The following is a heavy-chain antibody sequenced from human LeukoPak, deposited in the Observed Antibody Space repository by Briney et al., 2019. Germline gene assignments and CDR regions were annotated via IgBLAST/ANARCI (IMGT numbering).Heavy chain of an antibody. V-gene: IGHV3-21*06. CDR3: ARVQDYLLYGPFDI. CDR1: GFSFSSYT. CDR2: ISSSRTK. Sequence: GGSLRLSCTASGFSFSSYTMNWVRLAPGKGLEWVSSISSSRTKADSVEGRFTISRDNAKNSLYLQMDSLRVEDTAPYYCARVQDYLLYGPFDIWGQGTMVTVSS. J-gene: IGHJ3*02. D-gene: IGHD2/OR15-2a*01.